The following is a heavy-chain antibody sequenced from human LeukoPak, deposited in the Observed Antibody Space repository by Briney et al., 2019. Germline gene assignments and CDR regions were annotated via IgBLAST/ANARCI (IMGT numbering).Heavy chain of an antibody. V-gene: IGHV1-8*01. CDR2: MNPNSGNT. CDR1: GYAFTSYD. J-gene: IGHJ4*02. D-gene: IGHD6-19*01. CDR3: ARGPSIAVAGDY. Sequence: ASVKVSCKASGYAFTSYDINWVRQATGQGLEWMGWMNPNSGNTGYAQKFQGRVTMTRNTSISTAYMELSSLRSEDTAVYYCARGPSIAVAGDYWGQGTLVTVSS.